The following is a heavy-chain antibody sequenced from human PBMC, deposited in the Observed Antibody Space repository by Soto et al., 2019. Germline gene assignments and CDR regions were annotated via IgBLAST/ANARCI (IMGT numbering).Heavy chain of an antibody. D-gene: IGHD6-13*01. CDR3: ARDLPPSIAAAGTGFDY. CDR2: INPNSGGT. CDR1: GYTFTGYY. V-gene: IGHV1-2*04. J-gene: IGHJ4*02. Sequence: ASVKVSCKASGYTFTGYYMHWVRKAPGQGLEWMGWINPNSGGTNYAQKFQGWVTMTRDTSISTAYMELSRLRSDDTAVYYCARDLPPSIAAAGTGFDYWGQGTLVTVAS.